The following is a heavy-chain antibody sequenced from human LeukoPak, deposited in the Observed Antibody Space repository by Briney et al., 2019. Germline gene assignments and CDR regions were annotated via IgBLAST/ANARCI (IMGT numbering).Heavy chain of an antibody. CDR1: GFTFSSHA. Sequence: GGSLRLSYAASGFTFSSHAMTWVRKPPGKGLEGASVFSGSGGGTHYADSVKGRFTISRDNSKNTLYLQMDSLRADDTAVYYCARLLYNSGYRFDYWGQGTLVTVSS. CDR2: FSGSGGGT. CDR3: ARLLYNSGYRFDY. J-gene: IGHJ4*02. D-gene: IGHD5-18*01. V-gene: IGHV3-23*01.